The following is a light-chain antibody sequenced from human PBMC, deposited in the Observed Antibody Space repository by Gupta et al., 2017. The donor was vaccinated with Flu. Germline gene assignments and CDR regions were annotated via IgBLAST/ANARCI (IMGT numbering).Light chain of an antibody. CDR1: SSKVGSNN. Sequence: LTIPSTGSSSKVGSNNVYWYHQRPPPAPKLLIYDDISRRTAVPARFSGSNSAATAALTITGLQPEDEAYYYCPSWTDSRNIKVFGGGTKLTVL. CDR2: DDI. V-gene: IGLV1-44*01. CDR3: PSWTDSRNIKV. J-gene: IGLJ2*01.